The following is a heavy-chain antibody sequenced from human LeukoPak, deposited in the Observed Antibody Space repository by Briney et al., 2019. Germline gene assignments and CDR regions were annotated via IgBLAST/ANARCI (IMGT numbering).Heavy chain of an antibody. D-gene: IGHD3-16*02. J-gene: IGHJ4*02. CDR2: TSYDESKK. Sequence: GRSLRLSCAASGFTFSSYAMHWVRQAPGKGLEWVAVTSYDESKKNYAESVKGRFTISRDNSRNTLYLQMNSLRTDDTAVYYCTMGDGLGELSSTFEYLGQGTLVTVSS. V-gene: IGHV3-30-3*01. CDR1: GFTFSSYA. CDR3: TMGDGLGELSSTFEY.